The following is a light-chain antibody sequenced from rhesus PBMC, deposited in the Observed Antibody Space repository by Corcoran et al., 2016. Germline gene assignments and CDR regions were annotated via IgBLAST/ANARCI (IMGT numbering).Light chain of an antibody. V-gene: IGKV3S9*01. J-gene: IGKJ1*01. CDR3: QQGNDIPWT. Sequence: EIVLTQSPSSMAVSQGERVTISCTASSSVRSKYLHWYQQKPGFPPRLLVYRTSSLASGVPARFSGSGSGTSYTLTISSVEAEDAASYYGQQGNDIPWTFGQGTKLEIK. CDR2: RTS. CDR1: SSVRSK.